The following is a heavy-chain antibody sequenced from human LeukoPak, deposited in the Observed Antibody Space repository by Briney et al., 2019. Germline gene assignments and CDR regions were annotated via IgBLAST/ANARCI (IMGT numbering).Heavy chain of an antibody. D-gene: IGHD3-10*01. Sequence: GGSLRLSCAASGFTFSSYSMNWVRQAPGKGLEWVSSISSASTYIYYADSVKGRFSISRDNAKNTLYLQMNSLRVEDTAVYYCARGYGDWFDPWGQGTLVTVSS. CDR2: ISSASTYI. CDR1: GFTFSSYS. CDR3: ARGYGDWFDP. J-gene: IGHJ5*02. V-gene: IGHV3-21*01.